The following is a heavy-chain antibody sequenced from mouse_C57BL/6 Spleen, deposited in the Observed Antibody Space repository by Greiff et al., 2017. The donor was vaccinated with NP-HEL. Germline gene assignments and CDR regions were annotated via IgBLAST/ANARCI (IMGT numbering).Heavy chain of an antibody. V-gene: IGHV1-52*01. D-gene: IGHD3-3*01. CDR2: IDPSDSET. CDR1: GYTFTSYW. J-gene: IGHJ1*03. CDR3: ARRGWDWYFDV. Sequence: QVQLQQPGAELVRPGSSVKLSCKASGYTFTSYWMHWVKQRPIQGLEWIGNIDPSDSETHYNQKFKDKATLTVDKSSSTASMQLSSLTSEDSAVYYRARRGWDWYFDVWGTGTTVTVSS.